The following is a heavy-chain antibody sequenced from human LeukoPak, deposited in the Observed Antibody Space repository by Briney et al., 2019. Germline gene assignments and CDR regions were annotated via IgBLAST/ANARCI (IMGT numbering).Heavy chain of an antibody. V-gene: IGHV3-48*01. CDR3: ARQYSSSWYDYFDY. CDR2: ISSSSSTI. CDR1: GFTFGDYA. Sequence: GGSLRLSCTASGFTFGDYAMSWVRQAPGKGLEWVSYISSSSSTIYYADSVKGRFTISRDNAKNSLYLQMNSLRAEDTAVYYCARQYSSSWYDYFDYWGQGTLVTVSS. D-gene: IGHD6-13*01. J-gene: IGHJ4*02.